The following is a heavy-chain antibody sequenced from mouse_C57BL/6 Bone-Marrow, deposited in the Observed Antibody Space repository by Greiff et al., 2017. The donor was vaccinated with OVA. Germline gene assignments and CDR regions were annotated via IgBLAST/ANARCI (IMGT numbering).Heavy chain of an antibody. CDR3: SREGELRHDGGDY. V-gene: IGHV1-72*01. CDR2: IDPNSGGT. D-gene: IGHD2-4*01. J-gene: IGHJ4*01. Sequence: QVQLQQPGAELVKPGASVKLSCKASGYTFTSYWMHWVKQRPGRGLEWIGRIDPNSGGTKYNEKFKSKATLPVDKPSSTAYMQLSSLTSEDSAVFCCSREGELRHDGGDYWGQGTSGTVSS. CDR1: GYTFTSYW.